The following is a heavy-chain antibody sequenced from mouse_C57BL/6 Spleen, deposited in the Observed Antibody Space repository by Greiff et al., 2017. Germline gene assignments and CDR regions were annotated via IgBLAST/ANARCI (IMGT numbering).Heavy chain of an antibody. CDR3: ARQGGGSPYFDY. Sequence: EVQGVESGGDLVKPGGSLKLSCAASGFTFSSYGMSWVRQTPDKRLEWVATISSGGSYTYYPDSVKGRFTISRDNAKNTLYLQMSSLKSEDTAMYYCARQGGGSPYFDYGGQGTTLTVSS. CDR2: ISSGGSYT. CDR1: GFTFSSYG. V-gene: IGHV5-6*01. J-gene: IGHJ2*01.